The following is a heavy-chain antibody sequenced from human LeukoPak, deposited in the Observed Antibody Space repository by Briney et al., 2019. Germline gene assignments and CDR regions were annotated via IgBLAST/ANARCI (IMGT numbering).Heavy chain of an antibody. V-gene: IGHV1-8*03. CDR2: MNPNSGST. CDR1: GYTFTSYD. CDR3: AKGRSTGYPYYFEY. J-gene: IGHJ4*02. Sequence: GASVTVSCKASGYTFTSYDINWVRQAPGQGLEWMGWMNPNSGSTDYAQKFQGRVTITRNTSISTAYMELSGLRSEDTAVYYCAKGRSTGYPYYFEYWGQGTLVTVSS. D-gene: IGHD5-12*01.